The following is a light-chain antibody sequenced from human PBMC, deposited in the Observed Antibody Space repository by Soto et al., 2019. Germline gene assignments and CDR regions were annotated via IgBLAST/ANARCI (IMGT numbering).Light chain of an antibody. Sequence: QSALTQPPSASGSPGQSVTISCTGTSSDVGGYNYVSWYQQHPGKAPKLMIYEVSKRPSGVPDRFSGSKSGNTASLTVSGLQAEDEADYYCAVWDDTLGGRYVFGTGTKVTVL. CDR3: AVWDDTLGGRYV. J-gene: IGLJ1*01. CDR1: SSDVGGYNY. CDR2: EVS. V-gene: IGLV2-8*01.